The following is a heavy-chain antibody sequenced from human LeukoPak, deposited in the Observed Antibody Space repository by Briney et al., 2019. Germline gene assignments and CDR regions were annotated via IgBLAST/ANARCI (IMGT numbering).Heavy chain of an antibody. Sequence: APVKVSCKASGYSFTGYYMHWVRQAPGQGLEWMGWINVNNGDTNYAQKFQGRVTVTRDTSISTAYMELSRLRSDDTAVYYCARDWDPITGTTRWFDPWGQGTLVTVSS. CDR2: INVNNGDT. J-gene: IGHJ5*02. CDR3: ARDWDPITGTTRWFDP. D-gene: IGHD1-7*01. V-gene: IGHV1-2*02. CDR1: GYSFTGYY.